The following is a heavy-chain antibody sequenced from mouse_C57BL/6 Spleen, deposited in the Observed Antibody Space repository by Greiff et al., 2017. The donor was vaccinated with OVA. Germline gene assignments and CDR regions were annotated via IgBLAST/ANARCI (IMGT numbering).Heavy chain of an antibody. CDR3: ARSGYGSIFDY. Sequence: EVKLQQSGPELVKPGASVKISCKASGYTFTDYYMNWVKQSHGKSLEWIGDINPNNGGTSYNQKFKGKATLTVAKSSSTAYMERRSLTSEDSAVYYCARSGYGSIFDYWGQGTTLTVSS. CDR2: INPNNGGT. CDR1: GYTFTDYY. D-gene: IGHD1-1*01. J-gene: IGHJ2*01. V-gene: IGHV1-26*01.